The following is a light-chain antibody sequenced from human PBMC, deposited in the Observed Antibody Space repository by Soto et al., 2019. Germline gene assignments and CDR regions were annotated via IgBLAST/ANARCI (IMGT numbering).Light chain of an antibody. CDR3: QQYNNWPGT. J-gene: IGKJ1*01. CDR1: QSVSSN. V-gene: IGKV3-15*01. CDR2: GAS. Sequence: EIVMTQSPATLSVSPGERATLSCRASQSVSSNLAWYQQKPGQAPRLLIYGASTRVTGIPARFSGGGSGTECTLTISSLQSEDFAVYYCQQYNNWPGTFGQGTKVEL.